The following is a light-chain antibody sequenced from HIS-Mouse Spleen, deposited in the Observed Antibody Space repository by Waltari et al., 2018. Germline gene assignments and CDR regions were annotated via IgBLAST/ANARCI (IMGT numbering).Light chain of an antibody. CDR2: QDS. CDR1: KLGDKY. V-gene: IGLV3-1*01. Sequence: SYELTQPPSVSVSPGQTASITCSGDKLGDKYACWYQQKPGQSPVRVINQDSKRPSGIPERFSGSNSGNTATLTISGTQAMDEADYYCQAWDSSYSVFGGGTKLTVL. CDR3: QAWDSSYSV. J-gene: IGLJ2*01.